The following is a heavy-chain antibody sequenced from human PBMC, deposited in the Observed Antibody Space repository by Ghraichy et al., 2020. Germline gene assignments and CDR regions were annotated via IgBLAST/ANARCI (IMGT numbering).Heavy chain of an antibody. Sequence: ASVKVSCKASGYTFTGYYMHWVRQAPGQGLEWMGRINPNSGGTNYAQKFQGRVTMTRDTSISTAYMELSRLRSDDTAVYYCARDRVVVPAAMGKGWFDPWGQGTLVTVSS. CDR2: INPNSGGT. CDR3: ARDRVVVPAAMGKGWFDP. V-gene: IGHV1-2*06. CDR1: GYTFTGYY. J-gene: IGHJ5*02. D-gene: IGHD2-2*01.